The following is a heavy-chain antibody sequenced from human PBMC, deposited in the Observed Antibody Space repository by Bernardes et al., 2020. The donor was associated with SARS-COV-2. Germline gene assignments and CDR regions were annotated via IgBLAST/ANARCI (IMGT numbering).Heavy chain of an antibody. V-gene: IGHV3-30-3*01. Sequence: GGSLRLSRAASGFIFNDHAMHWVRQAPGRGLEWVGHIIYDGDIQYYADSVKGRFTISRDNSKKTLFLQMNSLRIEDTAVYYCARPSSGSYWSHLDNWGQGTLVTVSS. CDR3: ARPSSGSYWSHLDN. CDR2: IIYDGDIQ. CDR1: GFIFNDHA. J-gene: IGHJ4*02. D-gene: IGHD1-26*01.